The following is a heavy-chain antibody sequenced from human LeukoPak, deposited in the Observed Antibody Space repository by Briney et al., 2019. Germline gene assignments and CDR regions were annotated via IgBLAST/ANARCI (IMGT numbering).Heavy chain of an antibody. CDR3: ARGKGGYYYHMDV. Sequence: GGSLRLSCAASGFTFSSYGMHWVRQAPGKGLEWVAIIWYVGDKKYYVDSVKGRFTISRDNSKNTLDLQMNSLRVDDTAVYYCARGKGGYYYHMDVWGKGTTVTVSS. CDR1: GFTFSSYG. J-gene: IGHJ6*03. CDR2: IWYVGDKK. D-gene: IGHD3-16*01. V-gene: IGHV3-33*01.